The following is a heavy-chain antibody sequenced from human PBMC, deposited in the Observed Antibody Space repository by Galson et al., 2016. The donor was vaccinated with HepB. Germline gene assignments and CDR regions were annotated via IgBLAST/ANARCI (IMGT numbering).Heavy chain of an antibody. D-gene: IGHD6-13*01. CDR3: AREHYTSSWYSQAQRRKNDAFDI. J-gene: IGHJ3*02. V-gene: IGHV4-34*01. Sequence: ETLSLTCAVYGGSFRNYYWSWIRLPPGKGLEWIGEINQSGSTNYNPSLKSRAAISVDTSRNEFSLKLSSVTAADTAVYYCAREHYTSSWYSQAQRRKNDAFDIWGQGTMVTVSS. CDR1: GGSFRNYY. CDR2: INQSGST.